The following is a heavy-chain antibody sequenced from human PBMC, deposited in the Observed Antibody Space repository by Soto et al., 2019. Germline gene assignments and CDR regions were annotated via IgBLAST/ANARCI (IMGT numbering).Heavy chain of an antibody. CDR3: ASVSEDFWSGYYTNRYYYMDV. D-gene: IGHD3-3*01. J-gene: IGHJ6*03. V-gene: IGHV3-11*01. Sequence: GGSLRLSCAASGFTFSDYYMSWIRQAPGKGLEWVSYISSSGSTIYYADSVKGRLTISRDHAKNSLYLQMNSLRAEDTAVYYCASVSEDFWSGYYTNRYYYMDVWGKGTTVTVSS. CDR1: GFTFSDYY. CDR2: ISSSGSTI.